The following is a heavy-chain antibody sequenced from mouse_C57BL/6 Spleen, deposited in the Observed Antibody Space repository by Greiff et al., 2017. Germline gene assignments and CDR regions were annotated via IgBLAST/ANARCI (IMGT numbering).Heavy chain of an antibody. Sequence: EVMLVESGGGLVQSGRSLRLSCATSGFTFSDFYMEWVRQAPGKGLEWIAASRNKANDYTTEYSASVKGRFIVSRDTSQSILYLQMNALRAEDTAMYYCARDALYDGFDYWGQGTTLTVSS. J-gene: IGHJ2*01. CDR3: ARDALYDGFDY. D-gene: IGHD1-1*01. CDR2: SRNKANDYTT. CDR1: GFTFSDFY. V-gene: IGHV7-1*01.